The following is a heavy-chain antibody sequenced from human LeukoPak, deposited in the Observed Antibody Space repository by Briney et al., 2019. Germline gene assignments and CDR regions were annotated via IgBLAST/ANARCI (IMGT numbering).Heavy chain of an antibody. CDR3: ARFDILTGPSPVTGYYGMDV. Sequence: PSESLSLTCAVSGVSISSSNGWSWVRQPPGKGLEWIGEIYHSGSTNYNPSLKSRVTISVDKSKNQFSLKLSSVTAADTAVYYCARFDILTGPSPVTGYYGMDVWGQGTTVTVSS. CDR1: GVSISSSNG. D-gene: IGHD3-9*01. CDR2: IYHSGST. J-gene: IGHJ6*02. V-gene: IGHV4-4*02.